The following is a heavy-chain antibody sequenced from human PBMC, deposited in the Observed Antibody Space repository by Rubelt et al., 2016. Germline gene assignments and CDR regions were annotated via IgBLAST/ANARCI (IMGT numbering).Heavy chain of an antibody. Sequence: QVQLVQSGAEVKKPGASVKVSCKASGYTFTSYDINWVRQATGQGLEWMGWMNPNSGNTGYAQKFQGRVTMTRNTSIRTSYMELGSLRSEDTAVYYCARAQYSGGHEDYWGQGTLVTVSS. CDR2: MNPNSGNT. D-gene: IGHD6-19*01. V-gene: IGHV1-8*01. CDR1: GYTFTSYD. J-gene: IGHJ4*02. CDR3: ARAQYSGGHEDY.